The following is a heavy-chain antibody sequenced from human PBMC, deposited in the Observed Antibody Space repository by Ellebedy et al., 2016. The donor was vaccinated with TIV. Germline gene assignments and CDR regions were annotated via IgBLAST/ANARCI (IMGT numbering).Heavy chain of an antibody. CDR2: ISSSSSTI. J-gene: IGHJ4*02. CDR1: GFTFSSYS. D-gene: IGHD3-10*01. CDR3: ARGIGYYGSGSYYGDY. Sequence: GGPLRLSXAAPGFTFSSYSMNWVRQAPGKGLEWVSYISSSSSTIYYADSVKGRFTISRDNAKNSLYLQMNSLRDEDTAVYYCARGIGYYGSGSYYGDYWGQGTLVTVSS. V-gene: IGHV3-48*02.